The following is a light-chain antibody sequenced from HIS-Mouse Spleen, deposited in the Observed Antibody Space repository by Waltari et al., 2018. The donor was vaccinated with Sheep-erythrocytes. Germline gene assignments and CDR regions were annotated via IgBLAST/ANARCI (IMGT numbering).Light chain of an antibody. CDR2: GAA. Sequence: EIVMTQSPATLSVSPGERATLSCRASQSVSSNLAWYQQKPVQARRLRIYGAATRSTGIQAGFRGSGSGTEFTLTLCGMQPEDFAVYYCQQYNNRRTFGQGTKVEI. J-gene: IGKJ1*01. CDR1: QSVSSN. V-gene: IGKV3-15*01. CDR3: QQYNNRRT.